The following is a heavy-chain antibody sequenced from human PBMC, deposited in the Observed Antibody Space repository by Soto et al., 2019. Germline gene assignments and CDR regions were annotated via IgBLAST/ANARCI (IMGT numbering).Heavy chain of an antibody. V-gene: IGHV1-69*06. CDR1: GGTFSSYA. J-gene: IGHJ6*02. CDR3: SRYCRLYYGMDV. CDR2: IIPIFGTA. D-gene: IGHD2-15*01. Sequence: QVQLVQSGAEVKKPGSSVKGSCKASGGTFSSYAISCVRQAPGQGLEWMGGIIPIFGTANYAQKFQGRVKITADKSTSTSYLELSRLRSKDTAVYYCSRYCRLYYGMDVWGQGTTVTVSS.